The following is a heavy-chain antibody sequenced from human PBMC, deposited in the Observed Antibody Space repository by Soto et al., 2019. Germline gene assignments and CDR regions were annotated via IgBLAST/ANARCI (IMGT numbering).Heavy chain of an antibody. J-gene: IGHJ4*02. CDR1: GFTFSSYA. V-gene: IGHV3-23*01. CDR2: ISGSGGST. D-gene: IGHD6-13*01. Sequence: EVQLLESGGGLVQPGGSLRLSCAASGFTFSSYAMSWVRQAPGKGLEWVSAISGSGGSTYYADSVKGRFTISRDNSKNTLYLQMNRLRAEDTAVYYCAKAELDKVAARYSSSWYYLDYWGQGTLVTVSS. CDR3: AKAELDKVAARYSSSWYYLDY.